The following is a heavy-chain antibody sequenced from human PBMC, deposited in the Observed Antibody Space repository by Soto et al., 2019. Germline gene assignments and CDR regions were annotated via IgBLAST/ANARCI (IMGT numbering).Heavy chain of an antibody. CDR3: ARRRLGGKIPPYNGLGP. CDR1: GGTLRSYF. D-gene: IGHD1-26*01. CDR2: IIPIFGTA. V-gene: IGHV1-69*01. J-gene: IGHJ5*02. Sequence: QVPLVQSGAEVKKPGSSVKVSCKASGGTLRSYFISWVLQDPGQGLEWMGGIIPIFGTANYAQKFQGRVKIIADESTSTAYMELNNLKPDNPAVYYCARRRLGGKIPPYNGLGPWGQGTLFTVS.